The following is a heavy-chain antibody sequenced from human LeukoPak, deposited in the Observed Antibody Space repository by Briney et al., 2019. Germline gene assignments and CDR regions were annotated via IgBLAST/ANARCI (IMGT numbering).Heavy chain of an antibody. D-gene: IGHD6-6*01. V-gene: IGHV1-2*02. CDR2: INPDTGGT. J-gene: IGHJ6*03. Sequence: ASVKVSCKASAYIFTAHYMHWVRQEPGQGLEWMGWINPDTGGTNYAQKFRDRVTMTSDTSIRTAYMELSRLTSDDTAVYYCARGASSSSSAYKNYYMDVWGKGTTVTVSS. CDR3: ARGASSSSSAYKNYYMDV. CDR1: AYIFTAHY.